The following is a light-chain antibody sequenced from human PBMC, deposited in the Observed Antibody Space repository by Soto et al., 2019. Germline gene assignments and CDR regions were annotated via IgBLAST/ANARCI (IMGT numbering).Light chain of an antibody. V-gene: IGKV3-20*01. CDR2: GAS. J-gene: IGKJ4*01. CDR1: QSVSSSY. CDR3: QQSFSSLLS. Sequence: EIVLTQSPGTLSLSPGERATLSCRASQSVSSSYLAWYQQKPGQAPRLLIYGASSRATGIPDRFSGSGSGTDFTLTISRLEPEDVATYYCQQSFSSLLSFGGGTQVEIK.